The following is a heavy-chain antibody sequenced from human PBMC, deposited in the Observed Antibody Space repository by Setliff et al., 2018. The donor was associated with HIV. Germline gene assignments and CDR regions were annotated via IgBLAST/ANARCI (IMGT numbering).Heavy chain of an antibody. Sequence: GGSLRLSCAASGFTFSSYGMHWVRQAPGKGLEWVAFIRYDGSNKYYADSVKGRFTISRDNSKNTLYLQMNSLRAEDTAVYYCAKPCLLWFGEPHFDYWGQGTLVTVSS. J-gene: IGHJ4*02. CDR3: AKPCLLWFGEPHFDY. CDR1: GFTFSSYG. V-gene: IGHV3-30*02. CDR2: IRYDGSNK. D-gene: IGHD3-10*01.